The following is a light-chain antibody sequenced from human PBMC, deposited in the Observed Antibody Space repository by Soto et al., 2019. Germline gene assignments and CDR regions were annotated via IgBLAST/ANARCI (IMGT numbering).Light chain of an antibody. J-gene: IGLJ2*01. Sequence: QSVLTQPPAASGSPGQSVTISCTGTSSDVGAYKYVSWYQQHPGKAPKLLIYEVSQRPSGVPDRFSGSKSGNTASLTVSGLQAEDEADYYCCSYAGSYTALFGGGTNVTVL. CDR2: EVS. CDR1: SSDVGAYKY. V-gene: IGLV2-8*01. CDR3: CSYAGSYTAL.